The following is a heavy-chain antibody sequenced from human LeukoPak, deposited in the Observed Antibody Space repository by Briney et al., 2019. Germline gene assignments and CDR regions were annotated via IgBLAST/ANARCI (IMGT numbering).Heavy chain of an antibody. CDR2: IYHSGST. J-gene: IGHJ4*02. Sequence: SETLSLTCTVSGDSISSYYWSWIRQPPGKGLEWIGYIYHSGSTNYNPSLKSRVTISADTSKVQFSLKLASVTAADTAVYYCATGYSSTWYYFVYWGQGTLVTVSS. D-gene: IGHD6-13*01. CDR3: ATGYSSTWYYFVY. CDR1: GDSISSYY. V-gene: IGHV4-59*01.